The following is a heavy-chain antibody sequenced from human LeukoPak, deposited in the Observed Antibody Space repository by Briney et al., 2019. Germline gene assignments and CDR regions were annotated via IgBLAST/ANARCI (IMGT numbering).Heavy chain of an antibody. Sequence: SGPTLVKPTQALTLTCTFSGFSLSTSGVGVGWIRQPPGKALEWLALIYWDDDKRYSPSLKSGLTITKDTSKNQVVLTMTNMDPVDTATYYCAHRRAWDYFDYWGQGTLVTVSS. CDR3: AHRRAWDYFDY. V-gene: IGHV2-5*02. J-gene: IGHJ4*02. CDR2: IYWDDDK. CDR1: GFSLSTSGVG.